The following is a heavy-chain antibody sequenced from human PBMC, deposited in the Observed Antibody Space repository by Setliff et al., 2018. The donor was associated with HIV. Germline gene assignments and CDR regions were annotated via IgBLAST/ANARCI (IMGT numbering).Heavy chain of an antibody. J-gene: IGHJ5*02. Sequence: ASVKVSCKASGYTFTGYYIHWVRQAPGQGLGWMGWINPNSDDTIYAQTFQGRVTMTRDTSTSTAYMELSRLRSDDTAVYYCARTEYFDFWSGPRGFDPWGQGTLVTVSS. CDR3: ARTEYFDFWSGPRGFDP. D-gene: IGHD3-3*01. CDR2: INPNSDDT. V-gene: IGHV1-2*02. CDR1: GYTFTGYY.